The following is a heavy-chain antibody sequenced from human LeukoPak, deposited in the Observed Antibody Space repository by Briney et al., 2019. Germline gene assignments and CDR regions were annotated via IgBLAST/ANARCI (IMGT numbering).Heavy chain of an antibody. CDR2: IYHSGST. Sequence: SETLSLTCTVSGGSISSYYWSWIRQPPGKGLEWIGYIYHSGSTNYNPSLKSRVTISVDTSKNQFSLKLSSVTAADTAVYYCAGYYYDSSGPLDGYYFDYWGQGTLVTVSS. CDR3: AGYYYDSSGPLDGYYFDY. CDR1: GGSISSYY. J-gene: IGHJ4*02. D-gene: IGHD3-22*01. V-gene: IGHV4-59*01.